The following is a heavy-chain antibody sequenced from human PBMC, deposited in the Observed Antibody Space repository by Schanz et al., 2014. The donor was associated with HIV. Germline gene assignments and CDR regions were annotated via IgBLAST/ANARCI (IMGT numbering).Heavy chain of an antibody. D-gene: IGHD3-10*01. CDR3: VKRGSEAYSDTWFADS. CDR2: ISSTSTYR. CDR1: GFTFRETV. V-gene: IGHV3-23*04. J-gene: IGHJ4*02. Sequence: VQLVESGGGLVQPGGSLRLSCAASGFTFRETVVSWVRQAPGKGLEWIASISSTSTYRFYAASVKGRFTISRDNSEDTLYRQMNSLGVDDSAMYYCVKRGSEAYSDTWFADSWGQGTLVTVSS.